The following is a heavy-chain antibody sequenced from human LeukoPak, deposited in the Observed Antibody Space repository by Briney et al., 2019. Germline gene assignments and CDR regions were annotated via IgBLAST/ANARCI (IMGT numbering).Heavy chain of an antibody. V-gene: IGHV4-61*02. D-gene: IGHD2-2*01. Sequence: SETLSLTCTVSGGSISSGSYYWSWIRQPAGKGLEWIGRIYTSGSANYNPSLKSRVTISVDTSKNQFSLKLSSVTAADTAVYYCARDGSKFHTSCCSWFDPWGQGTLVTVSS. CDR3: ARDGSKFHTSCCSWFDP. CDR1: GGSISSGSYY. CDR2: IYTSGSA. J-gene: IGHJ5*02.